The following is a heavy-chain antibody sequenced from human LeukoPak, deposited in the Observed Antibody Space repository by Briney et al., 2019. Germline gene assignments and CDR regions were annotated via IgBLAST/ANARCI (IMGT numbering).Heavy chain of an antibody. Sequence: ASVKVSCKASGYTYTAYFMHWVRQAPGQGLEWMGRINPNSGGTNYAQKFQGRVTMTRDTSITTAYMDLSRLTYDDTAVYYCARGGTEASSGDYWGQGTLVTVSS. V-gene: IGHV1-2*06. D-gene: IGHD3-10*01. CDR2: INPNSGGT. CDR3: ARGGTEASSGDY. CDR1: GYTYTAYF. J-gene: IGHJ4*02.